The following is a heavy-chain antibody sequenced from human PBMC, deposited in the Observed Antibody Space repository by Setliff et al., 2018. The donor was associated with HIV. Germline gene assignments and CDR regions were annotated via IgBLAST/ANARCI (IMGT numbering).Heavy chain of an antibody. CDR1: GFTVRTTF. J-gene: IGHJ4*02. V-gene: IGHV3-33*08. CDR2: IWYDGSNK. CDR3: TRVVGEGYNSVDY. D-gene: IGHD5-12*01. Sequence: PGGSLRLSCAVSGFTVRTTFMSWVRQAPGKGLEWVAVIWYDGSNKYYADSVKGRFTISRDNAKSSLYLQMNSLRAEDTAVYYCTRVVGEGYNSVDYWGQGTLVTVSS.